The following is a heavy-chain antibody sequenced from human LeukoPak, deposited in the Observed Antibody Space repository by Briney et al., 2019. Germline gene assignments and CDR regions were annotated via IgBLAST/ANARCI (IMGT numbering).Heavy chain of an antibody. CDR1: GVTTSTYG. J-gene: IGHJ4*02. D-gene: IGHD3-10*01. CDR3: AKSVYHSGNY. CDR2: ISGGTT. V-gene: IGHV3-23*01. Sequence: GGAPRLSCAASGVTTSTYGMSWGRHAPQKGLEWVSSISGGTTYYADSVKGRFTISRDNSKNTVSLQMNSLSGKDTAVYYCAKSVYHSGNYWGQGTLVTVSS.